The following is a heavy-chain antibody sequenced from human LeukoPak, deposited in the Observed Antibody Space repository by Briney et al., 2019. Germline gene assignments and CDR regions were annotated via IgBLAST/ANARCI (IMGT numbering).Heavy chain of an antibody. CDR2: ISYDGSNT. J-gene: IGHJ4*02. V-gene: IGHV3-30*03. D-gene: IGHD6-13*01. Sequence: GGSLRLSCAASGFTFSTYGMHWVRQAPGMGLEWVAIISYDGSNTYYADSVKGRFTISRDTSKNTLYLQMNSLRAEDTAVYYCARVKGIVAARHFDYWGQGTLVTVSS. CDR3: ARVKGIVAARHFDY. CDR1: GFTFSTYG.